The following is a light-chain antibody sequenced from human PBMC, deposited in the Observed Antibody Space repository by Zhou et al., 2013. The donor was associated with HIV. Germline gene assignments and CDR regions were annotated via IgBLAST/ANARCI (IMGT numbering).Light chain of an antibody. CDR1: QSVRNNN. CDR3: QQYNNWPYT. J-gene: IGKJ2*01. Sequence: EIVLTQSPGTLSLSPGEGATLSCRASQSVRNNNIAWYQQKPGQAPRLLIYGASTRATGIPARFSGSGSGTEFTLTISSLQSEDFAVYYCQQYNNWPYTF. V-gene: IGKV3-15*01. CDR2: GAS.